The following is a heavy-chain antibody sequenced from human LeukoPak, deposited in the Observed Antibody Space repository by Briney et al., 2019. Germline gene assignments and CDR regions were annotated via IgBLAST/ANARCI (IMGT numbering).Heavy chain of an antibody. Sequence: GGSLRLSRAASGFTFSSYAMTWVRQAPGKGLGWVSSITATGGISYADSVKGRFTISRDNSKSTLYLQMNSLRAEDTAVYYCTKDPNGDYVGAFDFWGQGTMVTVSS. J-gene: IGHJ3*01. CDR2: ITATGGI. CDR3: TKDPNGDYVGAFDF. CDR1: GFTFSSYA. D-gene: IGHD4-17*01. V-gene: IGHV3-23*01.